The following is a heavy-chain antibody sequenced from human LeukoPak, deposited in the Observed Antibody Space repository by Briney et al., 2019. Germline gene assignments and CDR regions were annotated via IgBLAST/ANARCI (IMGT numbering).Heavy chain of an antibody. J-gene: IGHJ4*02. D-gene: IGHD3-22*01. CDR1: GGSISSGDYY. V-gene: IGHV4-30-4*08. CDR3: ARSLYDIREYYFDY. CDR2: IYYSGST. Sequence: PSETLSLTCTVSGGSISSGDYYWSWIRQPPGKGLEWIGYIYYSGSTYYNPSLKSRVTISVDTSKNQFSLKLSSVTAADTAVYYCARSLYDIREYYFDYWGQGTLVTVSS.